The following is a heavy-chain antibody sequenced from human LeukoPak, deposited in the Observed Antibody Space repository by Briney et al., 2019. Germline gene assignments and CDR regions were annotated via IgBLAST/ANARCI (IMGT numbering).Heavy chain of an antibody. J-gene: IGHJ6*04. CDR2: IYSGGST. CDR1: GLTVRGNY. D-gene: IGHD5-18*01. Sequence: RGSLPLYGAASGLTVRGNYMSWVRQAPGQGLEWVSVIYSGGSTYYADSVKGRFTISRDNYKNTLYLQMNSLRAEDTAVYYCATTDGYSYGSSYYCYGMNVLIKGSTVTVSS. V-gene: IGHV3-66*01. CDR3: ATTDGYSYGSSYYCYGMNV.